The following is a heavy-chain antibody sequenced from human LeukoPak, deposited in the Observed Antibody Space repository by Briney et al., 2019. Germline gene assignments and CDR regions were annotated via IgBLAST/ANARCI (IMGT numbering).Heavy chain of an antibody. CDR3: ARQGTAGNWFDP. J-gene: IGHJ5*02. V-gene: IGHV4-59*12. Sequence: SETLSLTCTVSGGSISTYYWSWIRQPPGKGLEWIGYIYYSGSTYYNPSLKSRVTISVDTSKNQFSLKLSSVTAADTAVYYCARQGTAGNWFDPWGQGTLVTVSP. CDR2: IYYSGST. CDR1: GGSISTYY. D-gene: IGHD2-21*02.